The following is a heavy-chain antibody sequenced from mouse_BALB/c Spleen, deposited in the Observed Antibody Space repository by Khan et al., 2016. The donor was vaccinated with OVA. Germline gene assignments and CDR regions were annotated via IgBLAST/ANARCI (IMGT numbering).Heavy chain of an antibody. V-gene: IGHV3-2*02. CDR1: GYSITTDYA. CDR3: ARVYGGDFDY. D-gene: IGHD1-1*01. Sequence: QLEESGPGLVKPSQSLSLTCTVTGYSITTDYAWNWIRQFPGNKLEWMGYISYSGNTKYNPSLKSRISITRDTSKNQFFLQLKSVTTGDTARYYCARVYGGDFDYWGQGTTLTVSS. CDR2: ISYSGNT. J-gene: IGHJ2*01.